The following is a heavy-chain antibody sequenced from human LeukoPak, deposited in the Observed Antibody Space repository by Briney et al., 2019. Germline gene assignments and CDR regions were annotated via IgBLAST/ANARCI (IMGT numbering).Heavy chain of an antibody. CDR2: ISDSGST. V-gene: IGHV4-39*01. CDR3: ARHVGSEQRLVPFDY. D-gene: IGHD6-19*01. J-gene: IGHJ4*02. CDR1: GGSISRSSSY. Sequence: SETLSLTCTVSGGSISRSSSYWGWIRQPPGKGLEWIGSISDSGSTSYNPSLKSRVTISIDTSKDQFSLKLTSVSAADTAVYYCARHVGSEQRLVPFDYWGQGTLVTVSS.